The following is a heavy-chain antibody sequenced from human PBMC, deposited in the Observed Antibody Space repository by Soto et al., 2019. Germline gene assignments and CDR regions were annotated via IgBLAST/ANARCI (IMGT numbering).Heavy chain of an antibody. CDR2: ISAYDGNT. D-gene: IGHD3-22*01. V-gene: IGHV1-18*01. J-gene: IGHJ6*02. CDR1: GYTFTSYG. CDR3: ARGCYYDSSGFRNYFFYGMTV. Sequence: ASVKVSCKASGYTFTSYGINWVRQAPGQGLEWLGWISAYDGNTNYAQIIQGRVSMTTDTSTNTAYMEVRSLRSDDTAVYYCARGCYYDSSGFRNYFFYGMTVWDQWTIVLVSS.